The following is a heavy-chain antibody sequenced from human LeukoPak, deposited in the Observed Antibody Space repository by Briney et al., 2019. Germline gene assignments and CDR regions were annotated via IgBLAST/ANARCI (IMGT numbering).Heavy chain of an antibody. CDR3: ARDYDVLTAYPPTQLFDP. CDR2: IYYSGST. Sequence: SETLSLTCAVYGGSFSGYYWSWIRQPPGKGLEWIGNIYYSGSTNYNPSLKSRVTISVDTSKNQFSLKLNSVTAADTAVYYCARDYDVLTAYPPTQLFDPWGQGTLVTVSS. J-gene: IGHJ5*02. D-gene: IGHD3-9*01. V-gene: IGHV4-59*12. CDR1: GGSFSGYY.